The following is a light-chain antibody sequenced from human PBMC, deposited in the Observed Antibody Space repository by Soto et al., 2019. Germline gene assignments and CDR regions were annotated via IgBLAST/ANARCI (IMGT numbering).Light chain of an antibody. V-gene: IGKV3-20*01. Sequence: EIVLTQFPGPLSLSSGQRATLSCRASQSVTGNSLAWYQQKLGRAPRVLIYGASNRATGIPDRSSGSGSGTDFTLTITRLEPEDFAVYFCQQYGGSPRTFGQGTRLEIK. CDR3: QQYGGSPRT. CDR2: GAS. J-gene: IGKJ5*01. CDR1: QSVTGNS.